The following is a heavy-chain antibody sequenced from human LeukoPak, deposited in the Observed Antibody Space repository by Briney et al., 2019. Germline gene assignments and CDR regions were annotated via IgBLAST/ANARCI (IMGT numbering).Heavy chain of an antibody. D-gene: IGHD5-18*01. CDR2: IYTSGST. CDR1: GGSISSGSYY. V-gene: IGHV4-61*02. Sequence: SETLSLTCTVSGGSISSGSYYWSWIRQPAGKGLEWIGRIYTSGSTNYNPSLKSRVTISVDTSKNQFSLRLSSVTAADTAVYYCARVYAYSYGYVDYWGQGTLVTVSS. J-gene: IGHJ4*02. CDR3: ARVYAYSYGYVDY.